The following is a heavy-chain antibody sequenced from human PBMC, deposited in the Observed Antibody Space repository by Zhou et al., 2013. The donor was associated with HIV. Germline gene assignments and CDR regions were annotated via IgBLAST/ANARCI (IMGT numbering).Heavy chain of an antibody. D-gene: IGHD3-22*01. CDR3: ATWGGSSGYLKGAFDI. J-gene: IGHJ3*02. Sequence: QVQLVQSGAEVKKPGASVKVSCKASGYTLTGYYMHWVRQVPGQGLEWMGWINPNSGGTNYAQKFQGRVNMTRDTSISTAYMELRRLRSDDTAVYYCATWGGSSGYLKGAFDIWGRGTVVTVSS. CDR2: INPNSGGT. V-gene: IGHV1-2*02. CDR1: GYTLTGYY.